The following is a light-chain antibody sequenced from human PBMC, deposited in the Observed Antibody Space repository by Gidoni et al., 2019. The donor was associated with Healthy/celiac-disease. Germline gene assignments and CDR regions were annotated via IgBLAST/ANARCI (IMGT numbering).Light chain of an antibody. CDR2: DAS. CDR1: QDIRNY. J-gene: IGKJ4*01. CDR3: QQYDNLSLP. Sequence: DIQMTQSPSSLSASVGDRVTITCQASQDIRNYLNWYQQKPGKAPKLLIYDASNLETGVPSRFSGSGSGTDFTFTISSLQPEDIATYYCQQYDNLSLPFGGXTKVEIK. V-gene: IGKV1-33*01.